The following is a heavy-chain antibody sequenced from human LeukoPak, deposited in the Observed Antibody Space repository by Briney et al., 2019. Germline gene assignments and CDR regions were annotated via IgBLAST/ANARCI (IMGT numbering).Heavy chain of an antibody. CDR2: ISLSGTTI. D-gene: IGHD4-17*01. CDR3: ARVGVGTVTTWDY. CDR1: GFTLSNYE. Sequence: PGGSLRLSCAASGFTLSNYEMNWVRQAPGKGLEWVSYISLSGTTIYYADSVRGRFTISRDNAKNSLYLQMNSLRAEDTAVYYCARVGVGTVTTWDYWGQGTLVTVSS. V-gene: IGHV3-48*03. J-gene: IGHJ4*02.